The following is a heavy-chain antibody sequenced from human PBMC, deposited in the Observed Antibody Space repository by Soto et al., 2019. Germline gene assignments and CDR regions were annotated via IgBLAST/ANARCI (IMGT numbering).Heavy chain of an antibody. V-gene: IGHV3-23*01. CDR3: AKDLGAYSSSALDY. J-gene: IGHJ4*02. Sequence: GGSLRLSCAASGFTFSSYAMSWVRQAPGKGLEWVSDISGSGGSTYYADSVKGRFTISRDNSKNTLYLQMNSLRAEDTAVYYCAKDLGAYSSSALDYWGQGTLVTVSS. CDR2: ISGSGGST. D-gene: IGHD6-6*01. CDR1: GFTFSSYA.